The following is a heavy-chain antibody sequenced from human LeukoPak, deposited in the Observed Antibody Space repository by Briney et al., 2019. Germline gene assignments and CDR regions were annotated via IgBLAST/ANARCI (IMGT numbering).Heavy chain of an antibody. Sequence: ASVKVSCKVSGYTLTELSMHWVRQAPGKGLEWMGGFDPEDGETIYAQKFQGRVTMTEGTSTDTAYMELSSLRSEDTAVYYCATALITGTTGFYDYWGQGTLVTVSS. V-gene: IGHV1-24*01. D-gene: IGHD1-7*01. CDR2: FDPEDGET. J-gene: IGHJ4*02. CDR3: ATALITGTTGFYDY. CDR1: GYTLTELS.